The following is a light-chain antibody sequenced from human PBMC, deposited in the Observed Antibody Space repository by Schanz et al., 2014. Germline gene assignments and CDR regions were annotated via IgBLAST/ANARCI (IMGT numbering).Light chain of an antibody. CDR3: QQFGGSPLT. Sequence: EIVMTQSPATLSVSPGERATLSCRAGQSVSSNLAWYQQKPGQAPRLLIYGASTRATGLPARFSGSGSGTDFILTISRLEPEDFAVYYCQQFGGSPLTFGAGTKVEIK. V-gene: IGKV3-15*01. J-gene: IGKJ4*01. CDR2: GAS. CDR1: QSVSSN.